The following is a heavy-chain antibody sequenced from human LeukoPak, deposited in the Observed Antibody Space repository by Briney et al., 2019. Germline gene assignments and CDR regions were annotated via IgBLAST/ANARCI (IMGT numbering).Heavy chain of an antibody. D-gene: IGHD5-18*01. Sequence: PSETLSLTCTVSGGSISSYYWSWIRQPPGKGLERIGYIYYSGSTNYDPSLKSRVTISVDTSKNQFSLKLSSVTAADTAVYYCARGALTVSYGFSHWYFDLWGRGTLVTVSS. CDR2: IYYSGST. CDR1: GGSISSYY. CDR3: ARGALTVSYGFSHWYFDL. V-gene: IGHV4-59*01. J-gene: IGHJ2*01.